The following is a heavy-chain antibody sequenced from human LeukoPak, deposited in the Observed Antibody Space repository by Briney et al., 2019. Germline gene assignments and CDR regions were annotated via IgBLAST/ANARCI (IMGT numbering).Heavy chain of an antibody. V-gene: IGHV1-2*06. CDR3: ARGGLRRSLPDYFDY. CDR2: INPSSGGT. D-gene: IGHD3-16*01. Sequence: GASVKVSCKASGYTFTGYYIHWVRQAPGQGLEWMGRINPSSGGTNYAQKLQGRVTMTTDTSTSTAYMELRSLRSDDTAVYYCARGGLRRSLPDYFDYWGQGTLVTVSS. J-gene: IGHJ4*02. CDR1: GYTFTGYY.